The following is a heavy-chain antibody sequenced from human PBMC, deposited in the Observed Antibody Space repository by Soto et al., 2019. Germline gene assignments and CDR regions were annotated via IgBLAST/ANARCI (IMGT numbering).Heavy chain of an antibody. CDR1: GYTFTSYG. D-gene: IGHD2-2*01. CDR2: ISAYNGNT. Sequence: ASVKVSCKASGYTFTSYGISWVRQAPGQGLEWMGWISAYNGNTNYAQKLQGRVTMTTDTSTSTAYMELRSLRSDDTAVYYCARNIVVVPAANYDDDRGQGTLVTVSS. J-gene: IGHJ4*02. V-gene: IGHV1-18*01. CDR3: ARNIVVVPAANYDDD.